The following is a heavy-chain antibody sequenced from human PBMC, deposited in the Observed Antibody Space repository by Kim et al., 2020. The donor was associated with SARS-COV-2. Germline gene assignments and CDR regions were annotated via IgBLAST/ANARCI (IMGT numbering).Heavy chain of an antibody. J-gene: IGHJ4*02. V-gene: IGHV3-15*01. CDR3: TDLQWLGAH. CDR2: GKT. D-gene: IGHD6-19*01. Sequence: GKTDYAAPVKGRFTTSRNNSKNTLYLQMNRLKPEDTALYYCTDLQWLGAHWGQGTLVTVSS.